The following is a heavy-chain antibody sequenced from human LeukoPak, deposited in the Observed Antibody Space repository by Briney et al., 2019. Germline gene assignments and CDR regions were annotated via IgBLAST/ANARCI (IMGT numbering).Heavy chain of an antibody. CDR1: GGSISSGSYY. CDR3: ARDLVAMNWFDP. D-gene: IGHD2-15*01. J-gene: IGHJ5*02. Sequence: SETLSLTCTVSGGSISSGSYYWSWIRQPAGKGLEWIGRIYTSGSTSYNPSLKSRVTISVDASKNQFSLKLSSVTAADTAVYYCARDLVAMNWFDPWGQGTLVTVSS. V-gene: IGHV4-61*02. CDR2: IYTSGST.